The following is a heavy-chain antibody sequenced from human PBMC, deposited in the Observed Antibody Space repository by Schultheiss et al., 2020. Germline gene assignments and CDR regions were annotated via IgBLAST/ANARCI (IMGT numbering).Heavy chain of an antibody. Sequence: SVKVSCKASGGTFSSYTISWVRQAPGQGLEWMGRIIPILGIANYAQKFQGRVTITADKSTSTAYMELSSLRSEDTAVYYCAREPHVEMATISQLANLGYWGQGTLVTVSS. CDR2: IIPILGIA. D-gene: IGHD5-24*01. CDR3: AREPHVEMATISQLANLGY. V-gene: IGHV1-69*02. J-gene: IGHJ4*02. CDR1: GGTFSSYT.